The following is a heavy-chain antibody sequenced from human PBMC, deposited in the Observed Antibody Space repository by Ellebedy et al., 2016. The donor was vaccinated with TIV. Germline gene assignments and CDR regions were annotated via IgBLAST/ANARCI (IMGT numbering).Heavy chain of an antibody. J-gene: IGHJ4*02. Sequence: ASVKVSXXVSGYTLTELTMHWVRQAPGKGLEWMGGFDPEDGETIYAQKFQGRVTMTEDTSTDTAYMELSSLRSEDTAVYYCATFSWYDSSGYSLFDYWGQGTLVTVSS. CDR2: FDPEDGET. V-gene: IGHV1-24*01. D-gene: IGHD3-22*01. CDR3: ATFSWYDSSGYSLFDY. CDR1: GYTLTELT.